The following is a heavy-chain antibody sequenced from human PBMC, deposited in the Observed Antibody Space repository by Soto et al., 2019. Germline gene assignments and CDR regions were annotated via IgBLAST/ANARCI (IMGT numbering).Heavy chain of an antibody. CDR1: GFTFSSYV. CDR3: AKDQRVYYYDSSGQYFQH. Sequence: EVQLLESGGGLVQPGGSLRLSCAASGFTFSSYVMSWVRQAPGKGLEWVSAISGSGGSTYYADSVKGRFTISRDNSKNTLYLQMNSLRAEDTAVYYCAKDQRVYYYDSSGQYFQHWGQGTLVTVSS. CDR2: ISGSGGST. J-gene: IGHJ1*01. D-gene: IGHD3-22*01. V-gene: IGHV3-23*01.